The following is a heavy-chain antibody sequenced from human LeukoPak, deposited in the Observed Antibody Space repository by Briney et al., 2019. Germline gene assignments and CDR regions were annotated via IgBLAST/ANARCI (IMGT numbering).Heavy chain of an antibody. D-gene: IGHD3-22*01. CDR2: IYTSGST. CDR3: AREEGKYYYDSSAYLYY. V-gene: IGHV4-4*07. CDR1: GGSISSYY. J-gene: IGHJ4*02. Sequence: SETLSLTCTVSGGSISSYYWSWIRQPAGKGLEWIGRIYTSGSTNYNPSLKSRVTMSVDTSKNQFSLKLSSVTAADTAVYYCAREEGKYYYDSSAYLYYWGQGTLVTVSS.